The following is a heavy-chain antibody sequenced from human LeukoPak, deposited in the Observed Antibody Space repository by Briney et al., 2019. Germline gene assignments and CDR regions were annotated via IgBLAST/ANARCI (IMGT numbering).Heavy chain of an antibody. J-gene: IGHJ4*02. CDR1: GFTFTNHG. D-gene: IGHD1-26*01. CDR3: AKMEGATSYFDY. V-gene: IGHV3-23*01. Sequence: GGSLRLSCAASGFTFTNHGMSWVRQAPGKGLEWVSAISGSGGSTYYADSVKGRFTISRDNSKNTLYLQMNSLRAEDTAVYYCAKMEGATSYFDYWGQGTLVTVSS. CDR2: ISGSGGST.